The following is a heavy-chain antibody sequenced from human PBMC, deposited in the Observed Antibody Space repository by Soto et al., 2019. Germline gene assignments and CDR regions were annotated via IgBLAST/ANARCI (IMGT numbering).Heavy chain of an antibody. V-gene: IGHV4-28*01. CDR3: ARREIQGPIDY. D-gene: IGHD1-26*01. J-gene: IGHJ4*02. CDR1: GYSISSSNW. CDR2: IYYSGTT. Sequence: QVQLQESGPGLVKPSDTLSLTCAVSGYSISSSNWWGWIRQPPGKGLEWIGYIYYSGTTYYNPSLKSRVAMSVDTSKNQFSLMLTYVTAVDTAVYYCARREIQGPIDYWGQGTLVTVSS.